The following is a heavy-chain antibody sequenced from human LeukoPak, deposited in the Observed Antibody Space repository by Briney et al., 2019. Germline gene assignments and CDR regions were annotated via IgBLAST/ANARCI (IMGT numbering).Heavy chain of an antibody. J-gene: IGHJ4*02. V-gene: IGHV3-7*01. Sequence: PGGSLRLSCAASGFTFSDYYMSWIRQAPGKGLEWVAHINKDGSETYYVDSVKGRFTISRDNAKNSLYLQMNSLRVEDTAVYYCARDKVTYWGQGTLVTVSS. CDR2: INKDGSET. CDR1: GFTFSDYY. CDR3: ARDKVTY.